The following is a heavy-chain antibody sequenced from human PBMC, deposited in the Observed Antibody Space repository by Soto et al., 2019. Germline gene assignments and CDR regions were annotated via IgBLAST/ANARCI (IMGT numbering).Heavy chain of an antibody. CDR1: GYTFTSYP. D-gene: IGHD2-15*01. CDR2: ISAYNGNT. J-gene: IGHJ5*02. Sequence: ASVKVSCKASGYTFTSYPISWVRQAPGQGLEWMGWISAYNGNTNYAQKLQGRVTMTTDTSTSTAYMELRSLRSDDTAVYYCARDDGLYCSGGSCYLSNNNWFDPWGQGTLVTVSS. V-gene: IGHV1-18*04. CDR3: ARDDGLYCSGGSCYLSNNNWFDP.